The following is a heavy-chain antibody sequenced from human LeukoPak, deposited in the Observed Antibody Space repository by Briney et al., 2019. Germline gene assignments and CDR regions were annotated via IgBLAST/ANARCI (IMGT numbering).Heavy chain of an antibody. V-gene: IGHV3-23*01. CDR2: ISGSGGST. CDR1: GFTFSSYA. D-gene: IGHD6-6*01. J-gene: IGHJ6*02. CDR3: AKLEYSSSPINYYYYYGMDV. Sequence: GGSLRLSCAASGFTFSSYAMSWVRQAPGKGLEWVSAISGSGGSTYYADSVKGRFTISRDNSKNTLYLQMNSLRAEDTAVYYCAKLEYSSSPINYYYYYGMDVWGQGTTVTVSS.